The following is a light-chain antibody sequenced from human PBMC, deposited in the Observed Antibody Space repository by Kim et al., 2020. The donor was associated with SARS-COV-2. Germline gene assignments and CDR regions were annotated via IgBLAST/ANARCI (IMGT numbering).Light chain of an antibody. CDR3: ISYAGSYTWV. J-gene: IGLJ3*02. V-gene: IGLV2-14*01. CDR2: DVN. CDR1: SSDVGNYNY. Sequence: QSALTQPASVSGSPGQSVTISCTGTSSDVGNYNYVSWYQQHPGKAPKLMIYDVNKRPSGVSNRFSGSKSGNTASLTISGLQAEDEADYFCISYAGSYTWVFGGGTQLTVL.